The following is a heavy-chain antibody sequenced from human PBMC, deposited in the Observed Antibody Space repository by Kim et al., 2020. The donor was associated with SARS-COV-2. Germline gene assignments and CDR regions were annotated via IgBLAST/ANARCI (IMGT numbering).Heavy chain of an antibody. CDR3: ARVVAQKQWLVNDAFDI. V-gene: IGHV1-18*04. D-gene: IGHD6-19*01. Sequence: ASVKVSCKASGYTFTSYGISWVRQAPGQGLEWMGWISAYNGNTNYAQKLQGRVTMTTDTSTSTAYMELRSLRSDDTAVYYCARVVAQKQWLVNDAFDIWGQGTMVTVSS. J-gene: IGHJ3*02. CDR2: ISAYNGNT. CDR1: GYTFTSYG.